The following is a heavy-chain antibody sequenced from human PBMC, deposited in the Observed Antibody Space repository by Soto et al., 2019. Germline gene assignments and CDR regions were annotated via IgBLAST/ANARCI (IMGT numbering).Heavy chain of an antibody. V-gene: IGHV4-59*01. CDR3: ARVGGSGWNFDS. CDR2: THYSGNS. J-gene: IGHJ4*02. CDR1: GDSISSYS. D-gene: IGHD6-19*01. Sequence: PLETLSLTCTVAGDSISSYSWNWIRRPPGKGLECIGYTHYSGNSNFNPSLKSRATLSVDTSKNQFSLKLNSMTAADTAIYYCARVGGSGWNFDSWGQGILVTVSS.